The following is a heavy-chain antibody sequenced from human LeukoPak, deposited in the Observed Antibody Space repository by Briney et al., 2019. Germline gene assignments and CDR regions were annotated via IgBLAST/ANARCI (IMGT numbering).Heavy chain of an antibody. CDR2: IYTSGST. CDR3: ASKGSSSSRYYFDY. CDR1: GGSISSGSYY. V-gene: IGHV4-61*02. J-gene: IGHJ4*02. Sequence: PSQTLSLTCTVSGGSISSGSYYWSWIRQPAGKGLEWIGRIYTSGSTNYNPSLKSRVTISVDTSKNQFSLKLTSVTAADTAVYYCASKGSSSSRYYFDYWGQGTLVTVSS. D-gene: IGHD2-2*01.